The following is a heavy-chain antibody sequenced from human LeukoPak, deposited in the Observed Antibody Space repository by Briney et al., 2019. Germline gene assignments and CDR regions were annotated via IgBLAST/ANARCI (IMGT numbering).Heavy chain of an antibody. V-gene: IGHV4-59*01. CDR3: AREEGSNSSPWGYFDL. J-gene: IGHJ2*01. D-gene: IGHD6-13*01. Sequence: PSETLSLTCTVSGGSISSYYWSWIRQPPGKGLEWIGYIYYSGSTNYNPSLKSRVTISVDTSKNQFSLKLSSVTAADTAVYYCAREEGSNSSPWGYFDLWGRGTLVTVSS. CDR2: IYYSGST. CDR1: GGSISSYY.